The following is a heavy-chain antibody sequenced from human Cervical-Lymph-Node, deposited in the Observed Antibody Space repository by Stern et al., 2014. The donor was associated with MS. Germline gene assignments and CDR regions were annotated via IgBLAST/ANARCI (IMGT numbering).Heavy chain of an antibody. Sequence: QLQLQESGPGLVKPSGTLSLTCAVSGVSVSSTNWWSWLRQSPGKGMEWIGNIYHSGASNYRPSLRSRVSISLDTSKNHLSLHLTSVTAADTAVYYCARERQQYCNSEGCSYWYFDLWGRGTLVTVSS. J-gene: IGHJ2*01. CDR2: IYHSGAS. CDR3: ARERQQYCNSEGCSYWYFDL. V-gene: IGHV4-4*02. CDR1: GVSVSSTNW. D-gene: IGHD2/OR15-2a*01.